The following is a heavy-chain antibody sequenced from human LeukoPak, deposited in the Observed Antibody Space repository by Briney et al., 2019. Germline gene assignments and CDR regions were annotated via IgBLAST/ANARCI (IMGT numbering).Heavy chain of an antibody. D-gene: IGHD3-3*01. Sequence: GGSLRLSRAASGFTFDDYGMSWVRQAPGKGLEWVSGINWNGGSTGYADSVKGRFTISRDNAKNSLYLQMNSLRAEDTALYHCARGQGFWSGYYPPGEYYYGMDVWGQGTTVTVSS. CDR3: ARGQGFWSGYYPPGEYYYGMDV. V-gene: IGHV3-20*01. CDR2: INWNGGST. J-gene: IGHJ6*02. CDR1: GFTFDDYG.